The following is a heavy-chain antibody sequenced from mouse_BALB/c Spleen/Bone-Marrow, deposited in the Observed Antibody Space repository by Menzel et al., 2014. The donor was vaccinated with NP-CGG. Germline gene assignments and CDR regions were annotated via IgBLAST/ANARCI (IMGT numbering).Heavy chain of an antibody. Sequence: EVQGVGSGGGLVKPGGSLKLSCAASGFTFSSYTMSWVRQTPEKRLEWVATISSGGSYTYYPDSVKGRFTISRDNAKNTLYLQMSSLKSEDTAMYYCTRDLYDGYSYYAMDYWGQGTSVTVSS. J-gene: IGHJ4*01. V-gene: IGHV5-6-4*01. CDR3: TRDLYDGYSYYAMDY. D-gene: IGHD2-3*01. CDR1: GFTFSSYT. CDR2: ISSGGSYT.